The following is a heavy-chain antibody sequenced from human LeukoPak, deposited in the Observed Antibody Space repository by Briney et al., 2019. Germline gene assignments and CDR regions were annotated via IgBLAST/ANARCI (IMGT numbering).Heavy chain of an antibody. CDR2: IYSGGST. V-gene: IGHV3-53*01. J-gene: IGHJ4*02. CDR1: GFTVSSNY. CDR3: ARGPLAAAGFFDY. D-gene: IGHD6-13*01. Sequence: PGGSLRLSCAASGFTVSSNYMSWVRQAPGKGLEWVSVIYSGGSTYYADSVKGRFAISRDNSKSTLYLQMNSLRAEDTAVYYCARGPLAAAGFFDYWGQGTLVTVSS.